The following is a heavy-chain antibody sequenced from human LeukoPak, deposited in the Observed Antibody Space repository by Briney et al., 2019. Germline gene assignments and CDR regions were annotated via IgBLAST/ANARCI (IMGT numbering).Heavy chain of an antibody. CDR1: GFTFSSYS. J-gene: IGHJ4*02. CDR2: ISKSSTYI. CDR3: ATVYGDYFFDY. D-gene: IGHD4-17*01. Sequence: PGGSLRLSCAASGFTFSSYSMNWVRQAPGKGLEWVSAISKSSTYIHYADSVKGRFTVSRDNAKNSLFLQMNSLRAEDTAVYYCATVYGDYFFDYWGQGTLVTVSS. V-gene: IGHV3-21*04.